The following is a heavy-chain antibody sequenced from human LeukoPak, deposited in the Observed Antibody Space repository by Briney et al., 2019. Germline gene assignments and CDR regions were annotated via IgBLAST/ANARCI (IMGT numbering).Heavy chain of an antibody. Sequence: SETLSLTCTVSGGSISSYYWSWIRQPPGKGLEWIGYIYYSGITNYNPSLKSRVTISLDTSKNQFSLRLSSVTAADTAVYYCARLRHWLVPTTYYHGLDVWGQGTTVTVSS. J-gene: IGHJ6*02. V-gene: IGHV4-59*01. CDR1: GGSISSYY. D-gene: IGHD6-19*01. CDR2: IYYSGIT. CDR3: ARLRHWLVPTTYYHGLDV.